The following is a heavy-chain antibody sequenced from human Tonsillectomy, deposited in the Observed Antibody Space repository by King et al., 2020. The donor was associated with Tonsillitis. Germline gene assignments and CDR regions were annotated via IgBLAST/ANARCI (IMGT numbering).Heavy chain of an antibody. V-gene: IGHV4-39*01. D-gene: IGHD4-17*01. Sequence: QLQESGPGLVKPSETLSLTCTVSGGSISSNTYYWGWIRQPPGKGLEWIGNIYYSGSTYYNPSLNSRVTISVDTSKNQFSLKLSSVTAADTAVHYCARHNQYGDFDYWGQGTLVTVSS. J-gene: IGHJ4*02. CDR3: ARHNQYGDFDY. CDR2: IYYSGST. CDR1: GGSISSNTYY.